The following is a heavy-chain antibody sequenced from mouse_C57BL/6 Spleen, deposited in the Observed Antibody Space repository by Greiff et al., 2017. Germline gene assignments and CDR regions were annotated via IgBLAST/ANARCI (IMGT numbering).Heavy chain of an antibody. CDR3: AREENEYDGAY. CDR2: IYPRSGNT. Sequence: QVQLKESGAELARPGASVKLSCKASGYTFTSYGISWVKQRTGQGLEWIGEIYPRSGNTYYNEKFKGKATLTADKSSSTAYMELRSLTSEDSAVYFCAREENEYDGAYWGQGTLVTVSA. CDR1: GYTFTSYG. D-gene: IGHD2-4*01. V-gene: IGHV1-81*01. J-gene: IGHJ3*01.